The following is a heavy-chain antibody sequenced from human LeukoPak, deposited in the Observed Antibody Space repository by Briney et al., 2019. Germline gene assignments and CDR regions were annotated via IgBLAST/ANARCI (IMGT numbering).Heavy chain of an antibody. CDR3: AKIYGDYVSGAFDI. J-gene: IGHJ3*02. V-gene: IGHV3-23*01. CDR1: GFTFSSYV. Sequence: GESLRLSCAASGFTFSSYVMSWVRRAPGKGLEWVSAISGSGGSTYHADSVKGRFTISRDNSKNTLYLQMNSLRAEDTAVYYCAKIYGDYVSGAFDIWGQGTMVTVSS. CDR2: ISGSGGST. D-gene: IGHD4-17*01.